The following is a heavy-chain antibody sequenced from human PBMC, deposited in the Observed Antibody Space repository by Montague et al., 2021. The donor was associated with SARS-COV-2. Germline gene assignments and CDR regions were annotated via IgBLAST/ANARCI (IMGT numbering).Heavy chain of an antibody. CDR2: IYYTGST. CDR3: ARISGITSWYYDY. J-gene: IGHJ4*02. D-gene: IGHD1-14*01. V-gene: IGHV4-61*01. Sequence: SETLSLTCTVSGGSVSSGSYYWSWIRQPPGKGLQSIGYIYYTGSTNYNPSLQSRVTISVDSSKNQFSVRLSSVTDADTAVYYCARISGITSWYYDYWGQGTLVTVSS. CDR1: GGSVSSGSYY.